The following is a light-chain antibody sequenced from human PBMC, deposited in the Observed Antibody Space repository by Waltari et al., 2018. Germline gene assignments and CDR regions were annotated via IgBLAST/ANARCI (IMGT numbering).Light chain of an antibody. CDR3: QSYDSSLSGYV. J-gene: IGLJ1*01. Sequence: QSVLTQPPSVSGAPGQRVTIPCTGRRSNIGAGSAVNWYQQLPGTAPKLLIYGNSNRPSGVPDRFSGSKSGTSASLAITGLQAEDEADYYCQSYDSSLSGYVFGTGTKVTVL. V-gene: IGLV1-40*01. CDR1: RSNIGAGSA. CDR2: GNS.